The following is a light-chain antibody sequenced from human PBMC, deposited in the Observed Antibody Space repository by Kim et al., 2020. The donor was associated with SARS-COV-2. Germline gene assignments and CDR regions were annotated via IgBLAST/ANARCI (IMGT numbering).Light chain of an antibody. CDR2: WAS. CDR3: QQYYDVHLT. Sequence: ATINCKSTQSLLNRSNNKNNLACYQQKPGQPPNLLIYWASNREAGVPDRFTGYGSGTDFTLTINSLQAEDVAVYYCQQYYDVHLTFGGGTKVDIK. V-gene: IGKV4-1*01. CDR1: QSLLNRSNNKNN. J-gene: IGKJ4*01.